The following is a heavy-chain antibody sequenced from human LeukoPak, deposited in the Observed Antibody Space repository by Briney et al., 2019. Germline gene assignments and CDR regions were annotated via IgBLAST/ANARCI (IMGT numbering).Heavy chain of an antibody. CDR2: IYTSGST. V-gene: IGHV4-61*02. CDR1: GGSISSGSYY. D-gene: IGHD2-21*01. J-gene: IGHJ5*02. CDR3: ARDLRLVIAAGWFGP. Sequence: SQTLSLTCTVSGGSISSGSYYWSWIRQPAGKGLEWIGRIYTSGSTNYNPSLKSRVTISVDTSKNQFSLKLSSVTAADTAVYYCARDLRLVIAAGWFGPWGQGTLVTVSS.